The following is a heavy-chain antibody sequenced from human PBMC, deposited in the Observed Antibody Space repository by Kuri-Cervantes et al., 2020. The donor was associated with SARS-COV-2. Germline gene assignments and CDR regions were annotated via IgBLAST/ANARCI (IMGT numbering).Heavy chain of an antibody. D-gene: IGHD3-22*01. CDR1: GGSFSGYY. CDR2: INHSGST. CDR3: ARRSNSGYFYFDS. J-gene: IGHJ4*02. Sequence: SETLSLTCAVYGGSFSGYYWSWIRQPPGKGLEWIGEINHSGSTNYNPSLKSRVTISVDTSKNQFSLKLTSVSAADTGVYFCARRSNSGYFYFDSWGQGTRVTVSS. V-gene: IGHV4-34*01.